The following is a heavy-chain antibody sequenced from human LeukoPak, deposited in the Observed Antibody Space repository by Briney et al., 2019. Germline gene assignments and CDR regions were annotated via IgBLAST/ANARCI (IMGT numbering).Heavy chain of an antibody. V-gene: IGHV3-49*03. CDR1: GFLFSDFA. CDR3: TRGQEGNYYYFGMDV. CDR2: IRSKDYGGTT. J-gene: IGHJ6*02. Sequence: GGSLRLSCTASGFLFSDFAISWFRRAPGQGLEWVGFIRSKDYGGTTEYAASVKGRFTISRDEYKSIAYLQMNSLKTEDTAVYYCTRGQEGNYYYFGMDVWGHGTTVTVSS.